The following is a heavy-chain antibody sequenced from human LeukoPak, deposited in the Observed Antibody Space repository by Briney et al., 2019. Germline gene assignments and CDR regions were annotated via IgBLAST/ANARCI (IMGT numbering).Heavy chain of an antibody. Sequence: GGCLRLSCAASGFTFSTYSMNWVRQAPGKGLEWISFISSSSTYIYYADSVKGRFTISRDNAKNSLYLQMNSLRAEDTAVYYCARKDYGGNAFSYWGQGTLVTVSS. V-gene: IGHV3-21*01. D-gene: IGHD4-23*01. CDR3: ARKDYGGNAFSY. CDR2: ISSSSTYI. CDR1: GFTFSTYS. J-gene: IGHJ4*02.